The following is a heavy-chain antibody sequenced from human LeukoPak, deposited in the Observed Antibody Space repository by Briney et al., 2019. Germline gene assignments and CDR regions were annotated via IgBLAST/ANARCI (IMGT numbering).Heavy chain of an antibody. V-gene: IGHV4-30-4*02. J-gene: IGHJ4*02. Sequence: SETLSLTCTVSGGSISSGDYYWSWIRQPPGKGLEWIGYIYYSGSTYYNPSPKSRVTISVDTSKNQFSLKLSSVTAADTAVYYCARGYGSGSLYYFDYWGQGTLVTVSS. CDR2: IYYSGST. CDR3: ARGYGSGSLYYFDY. CDR1: GGSISSGDYY. D-gene: IGHD3-10*01.